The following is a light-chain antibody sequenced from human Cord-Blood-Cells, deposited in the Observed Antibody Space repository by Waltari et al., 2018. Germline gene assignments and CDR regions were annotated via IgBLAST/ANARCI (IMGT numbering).Light chain of an antibody. CDR1: SSDVGGYNY. J-gene: IGLJ1*01. V-gene: IGLV2-8*01. CDR2: EVS. Sequence: QSALTQPPPASGSPGQSVTIPCTGPSSDVGGYNYFSWYQQHPGKAPKLMIYEVSKRPSGVPDRFSGSKSGNTASLTVSGLQAEDEADYYCSSYAGSNNYVFGTGTKVTVL. CDR3: SSYAGSNNYV.